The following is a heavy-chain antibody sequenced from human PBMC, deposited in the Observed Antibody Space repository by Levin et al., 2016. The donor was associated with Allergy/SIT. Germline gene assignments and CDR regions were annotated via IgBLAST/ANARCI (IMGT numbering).Heavy chain of an antibody. CDR2: ISSSGSTI. CDR3: ARSEQLVNYYYYGMDV. Sequence: WIRQPPGKGLEWVSYISSSGSTIYYADSVKGRFTISRDNAKNSLYLQMNSLRAEDTAVYYCARSEQLVNYYYYGMDVWGQGTTVTVSS. V-gene: IGHV3-11*01. D-gene: IGHD6-13*01. J-gene: IGHJ6*02.